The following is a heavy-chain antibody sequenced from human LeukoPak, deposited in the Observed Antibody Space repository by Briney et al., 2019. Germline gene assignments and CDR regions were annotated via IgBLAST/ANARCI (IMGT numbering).Heavy chain of an antibody. CDR2: ILTSGST. Sequence: PSETLSLTCTVSGYSISSGSYYWSWIRQPAGKGLEWIGRILTSGSTNYNPSLKSRVTISVDTSINQFSLKLSSVTAADTAVYFCARGDRVITATTHFAIDIWGQGTMVTVSS. V-gene: IGHV4-61*02. D-gene: IGHD4-17*01. CDR1: GYSISSGSYY. J-gene: IGHJ3*02. CDR3: ARGDRVITATTHFAIDI.